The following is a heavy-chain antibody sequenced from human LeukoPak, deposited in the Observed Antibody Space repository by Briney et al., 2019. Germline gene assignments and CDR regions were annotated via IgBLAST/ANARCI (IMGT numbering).Heavy chain of an antibody. CDR2: IKQDGSEK. V-gene: IGHV3-7*01. CDR1: GFTFSSYW. J-gene: IGHJ4*02. D-gene: IGHD5-12*01. Sequence: PGGSLRLSCAASGFTFSSYWMSWVRQAPAKGLEWVANIKQDGSEKHYVASVKGRFTITRDNAKNSLYLQMNSLRAEDTAVYYCARGRRMVATVGFDYWGQGTLVTVSS. CDR3: ARGRRMVATVGFDY.